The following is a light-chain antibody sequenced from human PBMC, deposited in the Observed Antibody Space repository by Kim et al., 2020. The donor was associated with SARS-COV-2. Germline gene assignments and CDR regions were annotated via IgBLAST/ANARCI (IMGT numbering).Light chain of an antibody. Sequence: DIQLTQSPSFLSASVGDRVTITCRASQGISSYLGWYQQKPGKAPKLLIAAASALQSGVPSRFSGSGSGTEFTLTVSSLQPEDSATYYCQQLNSYPINFGQGTRLEIK. CDR1: QGISSY. CDR2: AAS. V-gene: IGKV1-9*01. CDR3: QQLNSYPIN. J-gene: IGKJ5*01.